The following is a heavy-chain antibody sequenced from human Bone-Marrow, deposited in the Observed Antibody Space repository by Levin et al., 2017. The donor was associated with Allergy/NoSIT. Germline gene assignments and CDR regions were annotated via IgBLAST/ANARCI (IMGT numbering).Heavy chain of an antibody. CDR2: IYYSGST. CDR3: ARDAQTSPTRNYGMDV. Sequence: SETLSLTCTVSGDSISRYYWSWIRQPPGKGLEWIGYIYYSGSTNYNPSLKSRVTISVDTSKYQFSLDLNFVTAADTAVYYCARDAQTSPTRNYGMDVWGQGTTVTVSS. V-gene: IGHV4-59*01. J-gene: IGHJ6*02. CDR1: GDSISRYY.